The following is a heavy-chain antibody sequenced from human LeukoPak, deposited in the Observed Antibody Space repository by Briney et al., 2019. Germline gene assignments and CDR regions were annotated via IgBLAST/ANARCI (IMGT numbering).Heavy chain of an antibody. J-gene: IGHJ4*02. V-gene: IGHV3-23*01. D-gene: IGHD6-13*01. CDR2: IAGSGGGT. CDR1: GFTFSSYA. CDR3: ATGGYSSTWRTYFDY. Sequence: GGSLRLSCAASGFTFSSYAMTWVRQAPGKGLEWVSIIAGSGGGTYYADSVKGRFIISRDNSKNTLYLQMNSLRAEDTAVYYCATGGYSSTWRTYFDYWGQGTLVTVSS.